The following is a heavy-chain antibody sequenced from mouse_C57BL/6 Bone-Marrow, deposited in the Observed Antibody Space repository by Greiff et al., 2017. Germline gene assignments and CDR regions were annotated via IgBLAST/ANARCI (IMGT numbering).Heavy chain of an antibody. CDR3: ARVGGCYAMDY. CDR2: ISSGSSNI. CDR1: GFTFSDYG. J-gene: IGHJ4*01. D-gene: IGHD1-1*02. V-gene: IGHV5-17*01. Sequence: EVQLVESGGGLVKPGGSLKLSCAASGFTFSDYGMHWVRQAPEKGLEWVAYISSGSSNIYYADTVKGRFTISRDNAKNTLFLQMTSLRSEDTAMYYCARVGGCYAMDYWGQGTSVTVSS.